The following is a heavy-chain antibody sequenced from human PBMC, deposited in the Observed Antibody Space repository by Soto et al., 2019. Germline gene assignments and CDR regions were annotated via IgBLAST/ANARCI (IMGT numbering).Heavy chain of an antibody. CDR3: ARVFSSGSGWMYYFDF. V-gene: IGHV4-4*02. CDR2: IHYTGAT. Sequence: QVELQESGPRLVKSSGTLSLTCEVSSGSISTGNWWSWVRQPPWKGLEWIGEIHYTGATNYNPSLKSRVTMTIDKSKDQFSLILTSATAADTAVYYCARVFSSGSGWMYYFDFWGQGILVSVSS. D-gene: IGHD6-25*01. CDR1: SGSISTGNW. J-gene: IGHJ4*02.